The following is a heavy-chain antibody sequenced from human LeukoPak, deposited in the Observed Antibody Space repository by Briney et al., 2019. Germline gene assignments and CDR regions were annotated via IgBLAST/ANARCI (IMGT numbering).Heavy chain of an antibody. D-gene: IGHD3-3*01. V-gene: IGHV3-23*01. CDR2: ISGSGSGGTT. Sequence: GRSLRLSCAASGFTFSINAMSWVRQAPGKGLEWVSAISGSGSGGTTYYADSVKGRFTISRDNSKNTLYLQMNSLRAEDTAVYYCAKDGASGVVFDYWGQGTLVTVSS. CDR3: AKDGASGVVFDY. J-gene: IGHJ4*02. CDR1: GFTFSINA.